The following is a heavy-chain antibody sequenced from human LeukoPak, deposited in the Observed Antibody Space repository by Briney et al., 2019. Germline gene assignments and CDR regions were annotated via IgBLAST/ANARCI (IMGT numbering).Heavy chain of an antibody. CDR3: ARRGNGSFYYFDD. V-gene: IGHV4-39*02. D-gene: IGHD1-26*01. J-gene: IGHJ4*02. Sequence: SETLSLTCFVSGDSITSRSFYWGWLRQPPGKNLEWIGNVYYNGRTSYNPSLKTRVTISVDTSRNHSSLKLTSVTAADTAVYYCARRGNGSFYYFDDWGQGTLVTVSS. CDR2: VYYNGRT. CDR1: GDSITSRSFY.